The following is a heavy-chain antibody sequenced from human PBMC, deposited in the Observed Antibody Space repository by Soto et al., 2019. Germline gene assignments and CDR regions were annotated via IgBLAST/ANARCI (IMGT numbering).Heavy chain of an antibody. CDR3: ARADNHYYHSNWGGLGPARNGMDV. D-gene: IGHD3-22*01. CDR2: ISYDGSNK. V-gene: IGHV3-30-3*01. Sequence: GGSLRLSCAASGFTFSSYARHWVRQAPGKGLEWVAVISYDGSNKYYADSVKGRFTISRDNSKNTLYLQMNSLRAEDTAVYYCARADNHYYHSNWGGLGPARNGMDVWGQGTTVTVSS. J-gene: IGHJ6*02. CDR1: GFTFSSYA.